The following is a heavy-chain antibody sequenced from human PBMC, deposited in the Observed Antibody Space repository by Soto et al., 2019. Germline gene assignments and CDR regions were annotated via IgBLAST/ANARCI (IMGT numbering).Heavy chain of an antibody. Sequence: QLQLQESGPGLVKPSETLSLTCTVSGGSISSSSYYWGWIRQPPGKGLEWIGSIYYSGSTYYNPSLKSRVTISVDTSKNQFSLKLSSVTAADTAVYYCARHFDCTNGVCYFDYDGMDVWGQGTTVTVSS. J-gene: IGHJ6*02. V-gene: IGHV4-39*01. CDR3: ARHFDCTNGVCYFDYDGMDV. D-gene: IGHD2-8*01. CDR1: GGSISSSSYY. CDR2: IYYSGST.